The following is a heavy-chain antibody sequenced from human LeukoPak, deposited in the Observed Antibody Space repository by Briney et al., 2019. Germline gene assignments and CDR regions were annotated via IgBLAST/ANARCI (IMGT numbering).Heavy chain of an antibody. Sequence: GASVKVSCKVSGYTLTELSMHWVRQAPGKGLEWMGGFDPEDGETIYAQKFQGRVTMTEDTSTDTAYMELSSLRSEDTAVYYCATPSMGGRYFYFQHWGQGTLLTVSS. J-gene: IGHJ1*01. CDR3: ATPSMGGRYFYFQH. D-gene: IGHD6-19*01. V-gene: IGHV1-24*01. CDR2: FDPEDGET. CDR1: GYTLTELS.